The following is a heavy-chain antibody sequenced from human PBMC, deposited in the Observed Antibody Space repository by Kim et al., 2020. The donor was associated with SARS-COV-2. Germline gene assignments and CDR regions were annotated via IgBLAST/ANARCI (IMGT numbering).Heavy chain of an antibody. J-gene: IGHJ5*02. D-gene: IGHD7-27*01. V-gene: IGHV1-2*02. CDR3: ARVGLGSDWFDP. Sequence: YAQKFQGRVTMTRDTSISTAYMELGRLRSDDTAVYYCARVGLGSDWFDPWGQGTLVTVSS.